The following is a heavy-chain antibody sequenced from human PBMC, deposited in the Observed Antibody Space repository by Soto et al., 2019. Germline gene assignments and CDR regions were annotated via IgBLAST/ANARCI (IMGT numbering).Heavy chain of an antibody. J-gene: IGHJ6*02. V-gene: IGHV4-4*02. Sequence: QVQLQESGPGLVKPSGTLSLTCAVSGGSLSSSNWWSWARQPPGKGLEWIGEIYHRGSTNYNPSLKSRVTISVDKSKNQFSQKLSSVTAADTAVYYCARVSGSYYYGMDVWGQGTTVTVSS. CDR3: ARVSGSYYYGMDV. D-gene: IGHD1-26*01. CDR2: IYHRGST. CDR1: GGSLSSSNW.